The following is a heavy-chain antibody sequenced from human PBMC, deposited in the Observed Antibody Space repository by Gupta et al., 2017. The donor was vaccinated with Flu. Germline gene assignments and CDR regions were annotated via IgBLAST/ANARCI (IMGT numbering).Heavy chain of an antibody. Sequence: QPQLQETGPGLVKPSETLSLTCTVSGGSISSSCSYWGWIRQPPGQGLEWIGRIHYSGSTYYNPSLKSRVTISVDTSKNQFSLKLSSVTAADTAVDYCARLNPQAWEEYGDYAGWYFDLWGRGTLVTVSS. CDR2: IHYSGST. CDR1: GGSISSSCSY. J-gene: IGHJ2*01. V-gene: IGHV4-39*01. CDR3: ARLNPQAWEEYGDYAGWYFDL. D-gene: IGHD4-17*01.